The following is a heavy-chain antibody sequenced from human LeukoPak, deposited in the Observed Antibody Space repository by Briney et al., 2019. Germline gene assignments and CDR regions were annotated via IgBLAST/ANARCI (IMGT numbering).Heavy chain of an antibody. CDR2: IESDGST. D-gene: IGHD3/OR15-3a*01. Sequence: PGGSLRLSCAASGFTLSSHWMHWVRQAPGKGLVCVSRIESDGSTAYADSVKGRFIISRDNAKNTLYLQMNSLRAEDTAVYYCARDGRGPDYWGQGNLVTVSS. CDR3: ARDGRGPDY. J-gene: IGHJ4*02. CDR1: GFTLSSHW. V-gene: IGHV3-74*01.